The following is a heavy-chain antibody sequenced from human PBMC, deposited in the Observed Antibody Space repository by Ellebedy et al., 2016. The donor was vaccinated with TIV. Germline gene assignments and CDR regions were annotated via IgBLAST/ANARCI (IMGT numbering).Heavy chain of an antibody. D-gene: IGHD1-1*01. J-gene: IGHJ4*02. V-gene: IGHV3-23*01. Sequence: GESLKISCAGSGFFFGTYAMTWVRQAPGKGLEWVSTISRNADNTYYADSVKGRFTISRDNSNNMVFLQMNGLRATDTAVYHCAKEDWNDEWLEDWGQGTLVTVSS. CDR2: ISRNADNT. CDR3: AKEDWNDEWLED. CDR1: GFFFGTYA.